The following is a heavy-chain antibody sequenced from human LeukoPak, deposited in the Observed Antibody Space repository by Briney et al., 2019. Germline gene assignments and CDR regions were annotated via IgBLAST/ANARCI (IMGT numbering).Heavy chain of an antibody. V-gene: IGHV5-51*01. CDR3: ARHNPAAGTYYMDV. D-gene: IGHD6-13*01. CDR2: IYPGDSDT. J-gene: IGHJ6*03. Sequence: GESLKISCKGSGYRFTSYWIAWVRQMPGKGLELMGIIYPGDSDTRYTPSFQGQVTISADKSISTAYLQWSSLKASDTAMYYCARHNPAAGTYYMDVWGKGTTVTISS. CDR1: GYRFTSYW.